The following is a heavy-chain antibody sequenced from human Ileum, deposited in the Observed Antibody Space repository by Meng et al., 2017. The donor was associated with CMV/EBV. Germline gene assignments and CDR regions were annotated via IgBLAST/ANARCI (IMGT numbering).Heavy chain of an antibody. Sequence: WGAGLLEPSVTLSLTCAVHWGALSCYYWNWFRQAPGKGLEWIGEINHSGTTNYNPSLKSRVTISVDTSKNQFSLKVTSVTAADTAIYYCARGRSDLLANWFDPWGQGTLVTVSS. D-gene: IGHD3-9*01. CDR1: WGALSCYY. CDR2: INHSGTT. CDR3: ARGRSDLLANWFDP. J-gene: IGHJ5*02. V-gene: IGHV4-34*01.